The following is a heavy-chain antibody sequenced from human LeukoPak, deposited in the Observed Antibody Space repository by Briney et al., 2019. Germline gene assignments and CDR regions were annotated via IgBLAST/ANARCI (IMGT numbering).Heavy chain of an antibody. CDR3: ARGSSGGLTDY. CDR1: GFTFSSYE. Sequence: GGSLRLSCAASGFTFSSYEMNWVRQAPGKGLERVSYISSSGSTINYADSVKGRFTISRDNAKNSLYLQMNSLRAEDTAVYYCARGSSGGLTDYWGQGTLVTVSS. J-gene: IGHJ4*02. D-gene: IGHD4/OR15-4a*01. CDR2: ISSSGSTI. V-gene: IGHV3-48*03.